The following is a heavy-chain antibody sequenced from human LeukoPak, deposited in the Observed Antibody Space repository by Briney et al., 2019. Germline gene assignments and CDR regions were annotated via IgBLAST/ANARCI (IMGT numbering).Heavy chain of an antibody. D-gene: IGHD2-15*01. J-gene: IGHJ6*04. CDR3: ARVPIGCSGGSCYGV. V-gene: IGHV3-74*03. CDR1: GFTFSRYW. Sequence: GGSLRLSCAASGFTFSRYWMHWVRQTPGKGLVWVSQINNDGTSTTYAESVKGRFTVSRDNAKNSLYLQMNSLRAEDTAVYYCARVPIGCSGGSCYGVWGKGTTVTVSS. CDR2: INNDGTST.